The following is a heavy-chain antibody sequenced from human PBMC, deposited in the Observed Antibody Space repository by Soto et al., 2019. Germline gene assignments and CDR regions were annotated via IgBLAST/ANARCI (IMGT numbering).Heavy chain of an antibody. CDR1: GGTFSSYA. D-gene: IGHD6-13*01. J-gene: IGHJ6*04. Sequence: QVQLVQSGAEVKKPGSSVNVSCKASGGTFSSYAIIWVRQAPGQGLEWMGGIIPIFGTANYGQRFQGRVTITAYESTSTAKKELRSRRSEVTTVYYCARASIEAAGTTYYYCCMDVWGKGTTVTVSS. CDR3: ARASIEAAGTTYYYCCMDV. CDR2: IIPIFGTA. V-gene: IGHV1-69*01.